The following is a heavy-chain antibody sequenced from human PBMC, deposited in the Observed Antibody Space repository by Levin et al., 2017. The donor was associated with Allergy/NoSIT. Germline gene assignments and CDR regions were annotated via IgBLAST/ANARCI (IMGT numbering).Heavy chain of an antibody. J-gene: IGHJ6*02. D-gene: IGHD6-19*01. CDR2: ISYDGRNK. CDR3: ARGDSIALAAYAMNV. CDR1: GFTFSIHA. V-gene: IGHV3-30*04. Sequence: AGGSLRLSCAASGFTFSIHALHWVRQAPGKGLEWVAVISYDGRNKYYADSVKGRFTISRDNSKNTLYLQMNSLGAEDTAVYYCARGDSIALAAYAMNVWGQGTTVTVSS.